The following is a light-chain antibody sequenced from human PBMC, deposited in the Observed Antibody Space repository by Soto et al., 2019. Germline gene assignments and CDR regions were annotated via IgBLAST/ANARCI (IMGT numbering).Light chain of an antibody. CDR3: PVYASSPRT. CDR2: GAS. V-gene: IGKV3-20*01. Sequence: EIVVKLSPCALSLYKGERATLSCRASQTVTSNYLAWYQQKPGQAPRLLIYGASGRATGIPDRFSGSGSGTDFTLTISRVEPEDFVVYYCPVYASSPRTFSHGTMVDIK. J-gene: IGKJ1*01. CDR1: QTVTSNY.